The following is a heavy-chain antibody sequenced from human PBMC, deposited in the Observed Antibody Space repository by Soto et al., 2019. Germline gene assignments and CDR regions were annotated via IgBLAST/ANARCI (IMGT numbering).Heavy chain of an antibody. Sequence: QVQLVQSGAEVKKPGASVKVACNASGYTFTSFGFSWVRQAPGQGLEGMGCINTYNGNTNYVQQLQGSVTMTADKSPSTAYMELRSLRSVDTAVYYCARTLFWSGYPLQFWGQGTQVTVSS. CDR1: GYTFTSFG. CDR2: INTYNGNT. J-gene: IGHJ4*02. CDR3: ARTLFWSGYPLQF. V-gene: IGHV1-18*01. D-gene: IGHD3-3*01.